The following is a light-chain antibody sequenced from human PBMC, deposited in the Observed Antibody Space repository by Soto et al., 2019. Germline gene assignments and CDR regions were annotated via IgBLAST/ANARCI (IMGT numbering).Light chain of an antibody. CDR2: EVS. CDR3: SSYTSTSTLYV. J-gene: IGLJ1*01. Sequence: QSVLTQPASVSGSPGQSITISCTGTNSDVGGYNYVSWYQQNPGKAPKLMIYEVSDRPSGVSNRFSGSKSGNTASLTISGLQAEDEADYYCSSYTSTSTLYVFGTGTKVTVL. CDR1: NSDVGGYNY. V-gene: IGLV2-14*01.